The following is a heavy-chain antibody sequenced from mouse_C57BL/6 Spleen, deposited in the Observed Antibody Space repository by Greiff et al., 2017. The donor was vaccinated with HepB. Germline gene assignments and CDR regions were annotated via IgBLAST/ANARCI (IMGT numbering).Heavy chain of an antibody. D-gene: IGHD1-1*01. V-gene: IGHV1-18*01. CDR2: INPNNGGT. CDR1: GYTFTDYN. CDR3: ARYHYYGSSLYAMDY. Sequence: EVQLQQSGPELVKPGASVKIPCKASGYTFTDYNMDWVKQSHGKSLEWIGDINPNNGGTIYNQKFKGKATLTVDKSSSTAYMELRSLTSEDTAVYYCARYHYYGSSLYAMDYWGQGTSVTVSS. J-gene: IGHJ4*01.